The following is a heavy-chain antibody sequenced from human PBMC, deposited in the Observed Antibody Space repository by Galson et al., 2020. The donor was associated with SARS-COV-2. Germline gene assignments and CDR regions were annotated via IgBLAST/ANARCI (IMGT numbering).Heavy chain of an antibody. Sequence: SETLSLRCAVYGGSFSGHYWSWIHQSPGKGLEWIGEITQSGSVNYTPSLKSRVTISADTSKNQFSLELRSVTAADTAIYYCARGLLQTTMVIVVYTSASFYFDTWGQGTLVSVSS. D-gene: IGHD3-22*01. V-gene: IGHV4-34*01. J-gene: IGHJ4*02. CDR3: ARGLLQTTMVIVVYTSASFYFDT. CDR2: ITQSGSV. CDR1: GGSFSGHY.